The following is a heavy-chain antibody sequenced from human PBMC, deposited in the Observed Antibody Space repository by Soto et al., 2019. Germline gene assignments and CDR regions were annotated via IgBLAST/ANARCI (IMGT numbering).Heavy chain of an antibody. CDR1: VGSMISYY. Sequence: QVRLQESGPGLVKPSETLSLTCTVSVGSMISYYWSWIRQPPGRGLEWIGFIYYAGSTKYNPSLNRRVPISVDTSKNQCSLTVTSVTAADTAVYYCARLIVATETCDYWGQGTLVTVSS. CDR2: IYYAGST. D-gene: IGHD5-12*01. J-gene: IGHJ4*02. CDR3: ARLIVATETCDY. V-gene: IGHV4-59*08.